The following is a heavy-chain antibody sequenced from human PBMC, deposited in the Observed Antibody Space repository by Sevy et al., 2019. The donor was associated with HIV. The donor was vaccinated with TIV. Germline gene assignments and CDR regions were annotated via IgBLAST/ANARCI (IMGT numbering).Heavy chain of an antibody. J-gene: IGHJ1*01. Sequence: ASVKVSCKASGYTFTNYHITWVSQAPGQGLEWMGWITAYNGNTNYAQRLQGRVTMTTDTSTSTAYMELRSLRSDDTAVYYCARAPSGCQWPGQYFHHWGQGTQVLVSS. V-gene: IGHV1-18*01. D-gene: IGHD1-26*01. CDR3: ARAPSGCQWPGQYFHH. CDR1: GYTFTNYH. CDR2: ITAYNGNT.